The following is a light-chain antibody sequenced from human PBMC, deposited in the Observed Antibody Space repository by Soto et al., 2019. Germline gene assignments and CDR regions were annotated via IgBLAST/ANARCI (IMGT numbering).Light chain of an antibody. V-gene: IGKV3-20*01. Sequence: IVFTQSPGTLPLSPWERATLPCRASQSVNNNYLAWYQQKPGQAPRLLIYGTSSRATGIPDRFSGSGSGTDFTLTISRLEPEDFAVFYCQQYGSSITFGQGTRLEIK. CDR1: QSVNNNY. CDR3: QQYGSSIT. J-gene: IGKJ5*01. CDR2: GTS.